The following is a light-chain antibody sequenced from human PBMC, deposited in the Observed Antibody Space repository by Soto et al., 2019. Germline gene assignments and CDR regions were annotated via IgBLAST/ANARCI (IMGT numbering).Light chain of an antibody. V-gene: IGKV3-20*01. Sequence: EIVLTQSPCTLSLSPGERATLSCRASHSVSSSYLAWYQQKPGQAPRLLIYSASSRATGIPDRFSGSGSGTDFTLTISRLEPEDFAVYYCQQYGSSPPITFGQGTRLEI. CDR1: HSVSSSY. CDR3: QQYGSSPPIT. CDR2: SAS. J-gene: IGKJ5*01.